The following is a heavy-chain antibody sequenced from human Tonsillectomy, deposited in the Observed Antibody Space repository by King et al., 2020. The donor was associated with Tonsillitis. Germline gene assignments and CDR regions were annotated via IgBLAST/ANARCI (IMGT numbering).Heavy chain of an antibody. J-gene: IGHJ3*02. CDR2: ISGSGGST. CDR1: GFTFSSYA. CDR3: AKDWGSKGVVITHDAFDI. V-gene: IGHV3-23*04. Sequence: VQLVESGGGLVQPGGSLRLSCAASGFTFSSYAMSWVRQAPGKGLEWVSAISGSGGSTYYADSGKGRFTIPRDNSKNTLYLQMNSLRAEDTAVYYCAKDWGSKGVVITHDAFDIWGQGTMVTVSS. D-gene: IGHD3-22*01.